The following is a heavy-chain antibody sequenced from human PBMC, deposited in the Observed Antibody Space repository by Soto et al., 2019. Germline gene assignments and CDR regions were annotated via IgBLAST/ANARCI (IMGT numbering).Heavy chain of an antibody. Sequence: TGGSLRLSCAASGFTFREAWMSWVRQAPGKGLEWVGRIKSKSDGETTDYAAPVKGRFTISRDDSEKTLHLQMNSLKAEDSAIYYCVKAGPELYYYYYGMDVWGQGTKVTVSS. CDR2: IKSKSDGETT. CDR1: GFTFREAW. D-gene: IGHD1-7*01. CDR3: VKAGPELYYYYYGMDV. J-gene: IGHJ6*02. V-gene: IGHV3-15*01.